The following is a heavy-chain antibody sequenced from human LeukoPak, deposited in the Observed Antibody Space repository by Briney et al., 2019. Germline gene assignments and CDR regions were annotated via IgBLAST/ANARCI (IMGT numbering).Heavy chain of an antibody. D-gene: IGHD6-19*01. J-gene: IGHJ4*02. Sequence: ASVKVSCKASGGTFSSYAISWVRQAPGQGLEWMGRIIPILGIANYAQKFQGRVTITADKSTSTAYMELSSLRSEDTAVYYCARDVSGEEYSSGWSAGSGYWGQGTLVTVSS. CDR1: GGTFSSYA. CDR3: ARDVSGEEYSSGWSAGSGY. CDR2: IIPILGIA. V-gene: IGHV1-69*04.